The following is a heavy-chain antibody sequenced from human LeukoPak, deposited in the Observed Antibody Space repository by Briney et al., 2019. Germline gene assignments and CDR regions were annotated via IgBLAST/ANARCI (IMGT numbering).Heavy chain of an antibody. V-gene: IGHV3-23*01. J-gene: IGHJ4*02. CDR3: AKAATSRKGIVVVTATNFDY. CDR1: GFTFSSYA. CDR2: ISGSGGST. D-gene: IGHD2-21*02. Sequence: GGSLRLSCAASGFTFSSYAMSWVRQAPGKGLEWVSIISGSGGSTNYADSVKGRFTISRDNSKNTLYLQMNSLRAEDTAVYYCAKAATSRKGIVVVTATNFDYWGQGTLVTVSS.